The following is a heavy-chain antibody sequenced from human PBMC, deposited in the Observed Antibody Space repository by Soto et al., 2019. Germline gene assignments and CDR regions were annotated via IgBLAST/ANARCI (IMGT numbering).Heavy chain of an antibody. CDR1: GFTFSSYS. V-gene: IGHV3-21*01. D-gene: IGHD4-17*01. CDR3: ARMGAVTAFSWSDYWYGMDV. Sequence: ESGGGLVKPGGSLRLSCAASGFTFSSYSMNWVRQAPGKGLEWVSSISSSTSYIYYADSVKGRFTISRDNAKNSLYLQMNSLRGEDTAVYYCARMGAVTAFSWSDYWYGMDVWGQGTTVPVSS. CDR2: ISSSTSYI. J-gene: IGHJ6*02.